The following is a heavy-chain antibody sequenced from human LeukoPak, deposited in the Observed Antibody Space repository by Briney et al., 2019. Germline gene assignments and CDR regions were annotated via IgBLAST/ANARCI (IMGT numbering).Heavy chain of an antibody. J-gene: IGHJ6*03. CDR2: IYTSGST. CDR3: ASSPQRLGYYYYYYMDV. Sequence: VSLRLSCAASGFTFSSYSMNWVRQAPGKGLEWIGRIYTSGSTNYNPSLKSRSTMSVDTSKNQFSLKLSSVTAADTAVYYCASSPQRLGYYYYYYMDVWGKGTTVTISS. V-gene: IGHV4-4*07. D-gene: IGHD6-25*01. CDR1: GFTFSSYS.